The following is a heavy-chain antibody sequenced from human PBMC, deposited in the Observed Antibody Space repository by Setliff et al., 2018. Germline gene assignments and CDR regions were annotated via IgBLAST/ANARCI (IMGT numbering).Heavy chain of an antibody. CDR1: GGSISNYY. D-gene: IGHD1-1*01. Sequence: SETLSLTCTVSGGSISNYYWAWIRQPPGKGLEWIGRIYSGGTTYYNSSLKSRVTISVDTSKSQFSLRLNSVTAADTAVYYCARTGTYRYFDPTGSYFDFWGQGTLVTVSS. J-gene: IGHJ4*02. V-gene: IGHV4-39*01. CDR3: ARTGTYRYFDPTGSYFDF. CDR2: IYSGGTT.